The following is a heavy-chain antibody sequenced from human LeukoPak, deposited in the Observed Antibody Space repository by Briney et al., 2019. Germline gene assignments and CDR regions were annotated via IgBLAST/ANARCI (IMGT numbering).Heavy chain of an antibody. J-gene: IGHJ4*02. Sequence: SVKVSCKDSGGTFISYTISWVRQAPGQGLEWMGQIIPIFGIANYAQKFQGRVTITADKSTSTAYLELSSLRSEDTAVYYFARDVVDSGYSLFDYWGQGTLVTVSS. D-gene: IGHD5-12*01. CDR2: IIPIFGIA. CDR1: GGTFISYT. V-gene: IGHV1-69*10. CDR3: ARDVVDSGYSLFDY.